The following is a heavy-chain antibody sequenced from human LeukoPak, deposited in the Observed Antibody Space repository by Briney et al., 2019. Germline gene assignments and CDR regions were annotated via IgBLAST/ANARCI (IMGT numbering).Heavy chain of an antibody. CDR3: ARNAQYCSTSSCYFFDY. CDR1: GYSISSGYY. D-gene: IGHD2-2*01. Sequence: SETLSLTCAVSGYSISSGYYWGWIRQPPGKGLEWIGSIYHSESTYYNPSLKSRVLISVDTSKNQFSLKLSSVTAADTAVYYCARNAQYCSTSSCYFFDYWGQGTLVTVSS. J-gene: IGHJ4*02. CDR2: IYHSEST. V-gene: IGHV4-38-2*01.